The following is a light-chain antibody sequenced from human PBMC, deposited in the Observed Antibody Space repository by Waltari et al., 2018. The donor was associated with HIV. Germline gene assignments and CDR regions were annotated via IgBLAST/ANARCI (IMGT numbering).Light chain of an antibody. CDR1: KLGDKY. J-gene: IGLJ2*01. Sequence: SYALTQPPSVSVSPGQTASITCSGDKLGDKYACWYPQQPGQSPVLVIYQDSKRPSGIPERFSGSNSGNTATLTISGTQAMDEADYYCQAWDSSTVVFGGGTKLTVL. CDR2: QDS. V-gene: IGLV3-1*01. CDR3: QAWDSSTVV.